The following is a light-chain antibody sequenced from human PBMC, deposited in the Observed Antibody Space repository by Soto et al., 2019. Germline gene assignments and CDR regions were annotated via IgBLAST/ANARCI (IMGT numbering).Light chain of an antibody. CDR2: EVS. J-gene: IGLJ1*01. CDR1: STDFVGYNR. Sequence: QSALTQPPSVSGSPGQSVTISCTGTSTDFVGYNRVSWYQQPPGTAPKLMIYEVSKRPSGVPDRFSGSKSGNTASLTISGLQTVVEVDHCCTLYTGDTAYAFGTGPQV. V-gene: IGLV2-18*01. CDR3: TLYTGDTAYA.